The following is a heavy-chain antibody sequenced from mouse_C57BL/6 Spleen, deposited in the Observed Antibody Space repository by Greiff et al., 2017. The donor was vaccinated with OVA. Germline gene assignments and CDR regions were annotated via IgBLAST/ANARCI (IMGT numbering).Heavy chain of an antibody. CDR2: IRNKANGYTT. J-gene: IGHJ1*03. CDR3: ARSSYDGYYFDV. V-gene: IGHV7-3*01. D-gene: IGHD2-3*01. Sequence: EVKLVESGGGLVQPGGSLSLSCAASGFPFTDYYMSWVRQPPGKALEWLGFIRNKANGYTTEYSASVKGRFTISRDNSQSILYLQMNALRAEDSATYYCARSSYDGYYFDVWGTGTTVTVSS. CDR1: GFPFTDYY.